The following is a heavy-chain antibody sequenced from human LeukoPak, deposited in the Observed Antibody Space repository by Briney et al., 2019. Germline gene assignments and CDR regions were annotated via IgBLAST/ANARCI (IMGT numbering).Heavy chain of an antibody. D-gene: IGHD3-22*01. J-gene: IGHJ4*02. V-gene: IGHV4-31*03. Sequence: SETLSLTCTFSGGSISTAGHYWSWIRQHPGKGLEWIGYIHHSGSTYYNASLKSRVTISVDTSENQFSLNLSSVTAADTAVYYCARVLNYYDNSGSYYYFDYWGQGTQVTVSS. CDR2: IHHSGST. CDR1: GGSISTAGHY. CDR3: ARVLNYYDNSGSYYYFDY.